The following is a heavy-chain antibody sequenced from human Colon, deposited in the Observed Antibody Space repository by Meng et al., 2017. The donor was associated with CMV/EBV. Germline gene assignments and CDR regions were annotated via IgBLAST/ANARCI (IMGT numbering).Heavy chain of an antibody. D-gene: IGHD7-27*01. CDR1: GYSFMHYY. V-gene: IGHV1-2*02. J-gene: IGHJ4*02. Sequence: NVSCKASGYSFMHYYLHWVRQAPGQGPEWMGWVNPNNGGTDYAPKFQGRVTMTSDTSINTVYMDLRRLTSDDTAVYYCVRGPWGFDHWGQGTLVTVSS. CDR2: VNPNNGGT. CDR3: VRGPWGFDH.